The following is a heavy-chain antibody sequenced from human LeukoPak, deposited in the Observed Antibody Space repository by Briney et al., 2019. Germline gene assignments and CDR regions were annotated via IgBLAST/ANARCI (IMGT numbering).Heavy chain of an antibody. CDR1: GFTFSSYS. CDR3: ARRSSWIDYYYYYYMDV. J-gene: IGHJ6*03. Sequence: GGSLRLSCAASGFTFSSYSMNWVRQAPGKGLEWVSSISSSSSYIYYADSVKGRFTISRDNAKNSLYLQMNSLRAEDTAVYYCARRSSWIDYYYYYYMDVWGKGTTVTVSS. CDR2: ISSSSSYI. D-gene: IGHD6-13*01. V-gene: IGHV3-21*01.